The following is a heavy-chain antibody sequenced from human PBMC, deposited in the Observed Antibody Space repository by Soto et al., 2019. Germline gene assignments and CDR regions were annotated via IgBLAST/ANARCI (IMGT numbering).Heavy chain of an antibody. CDR1: GFTFSSYA. CDR2: ISGSGGST. V-gene: IGHV3-23*01. J-gene: IGHJ4*02. CDR3: AKDSGGSGSYYSSDY. Sequence: GWSLRLSCAASGFTFSSYAMSWVRQAPGKGLEWVSAISGSGGSTYYADSVKGRFTISRDNSKNTLYLQMNSLRAEDTAVYYCAKDSGGSGSYYSSDYWGQGTLVTVSS. D-gene: IGHD3-10*01.